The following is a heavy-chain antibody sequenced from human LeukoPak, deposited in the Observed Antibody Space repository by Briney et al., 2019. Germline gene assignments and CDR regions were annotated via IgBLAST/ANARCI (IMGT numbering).Heavy chain of an antibody. D-gene: IGHD5-24*01. V-gene: IGHV3-74*01. Sequence: GGSLRLSCAASGFTFSSYWMHWVRQAPGKGLVWVSRINSDGSSTSYADSVKGRFTISRDNAKNTLYLQMNSLRAEDTAVYYCARVRVEMATIRTGRHAFDIWGQGTMVTVSS. CDR1: GFTFSSYW. CDR2: INSDGSST. J-gene: IGHJ3*02. CDR3: ARVRVEMATIRTGRHAFDI.